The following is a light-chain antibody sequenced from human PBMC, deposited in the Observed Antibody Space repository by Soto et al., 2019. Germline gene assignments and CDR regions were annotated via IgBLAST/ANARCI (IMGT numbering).Light chain of an antibody. CDR1: QGISSC. Sequence: AIRMTQSPSSLSASTGDRVTITCRACQGISSCLAWYQQKPGKAPKLLIFAASTLQSGVPSRFSGSGSGTDFTLTISCLQSEDFATYYCQQYYSYPLTFGGETKVEIK. CDR2: AAS. J-gene: IGKJ4*01. V-gene: IGKV1-8*01. CDR3: QQYYSYPLT.